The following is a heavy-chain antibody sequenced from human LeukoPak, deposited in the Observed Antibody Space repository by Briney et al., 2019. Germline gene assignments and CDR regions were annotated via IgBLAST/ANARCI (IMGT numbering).Heavy chain of an antibody. Sequence: SETLSLTCTVSGGSISSYYWSWIRQPAGKGLEWIGRIYTSGSTNYNPSLKSRVTISVDTSQNQFSLKLSSVTAADTAVYYCARASLNYYYYYYMDVWGKGTTVTVSS. CDR3: ARASLNYYYYYYMDV. CDR1: GGSISSYY. CDR2: IYTSGST. V-gene: IGHV4-4*07. J-gene: IGHJ6*03.